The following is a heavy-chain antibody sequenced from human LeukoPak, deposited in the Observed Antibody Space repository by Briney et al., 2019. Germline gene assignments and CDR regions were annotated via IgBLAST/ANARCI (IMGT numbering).Heavy chain of an antibody. Sequence: AGGSLRLSCAASGFTFSSYSMNWVRQAPGKGLEWVSYISSSSSTIYYADSVKGRFTISRDNAKNSLYLQMNSLRAEDTAIYYCAKDGKTRNWNYFQAKPVYWGQRTLVTVSS. CDR3: AKDGKTRNWNYFQAKPVY. CDR2: ISSSSSTI. D-gene: IGHD1-7*01. J-gene: IGHJ4*02. V-gene: IGHV3-48*01. CDR1: GFTFSSYS.